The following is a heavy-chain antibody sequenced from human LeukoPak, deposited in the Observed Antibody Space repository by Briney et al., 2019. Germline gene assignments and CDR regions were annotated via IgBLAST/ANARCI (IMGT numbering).Heavy chain of an antibody. Sequence: SETLSLTCSVSGGSMSSYYWSWIRQSPGKGLEWIGYIYHSGSTDYNSSLKSRVTISEDTSKKQFSLKVSSVTAADTAVYYCARGPSVGATLEYYFDYWGQGTLVTVSS. J-gene: IGHJ4*02. CDR2: IYHSGST. CDR3: ARGPSVGATLEYYFDY. V-gene: IGHV4-59*12. D-gene: IGHD1-26*01. CDR1: GGSMSSYY.